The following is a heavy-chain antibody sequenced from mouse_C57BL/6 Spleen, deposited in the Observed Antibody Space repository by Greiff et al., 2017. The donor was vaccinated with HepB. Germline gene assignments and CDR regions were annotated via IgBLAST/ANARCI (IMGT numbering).Heavy chain of an antibody. CDR1: GYAFTNYL. J-gene: IGHJ1*03. V-gene: IGHV1-54*01. Sequence: QVQLKQSGAELVRPGTSVKVSCKASGYAFTNYLIEWVKQRPGQGLEWIGVINPGSGGTNYNEKFKGKATLTADKSSSTAYMQLSSLTSEDSAVYFCARSRGSRDWYFDVWGRGTTVSVSS. D-gene: IGHD1-1*01. CDR3: ARSRGSRDWYFDV. CDR2: INPGSGGT.